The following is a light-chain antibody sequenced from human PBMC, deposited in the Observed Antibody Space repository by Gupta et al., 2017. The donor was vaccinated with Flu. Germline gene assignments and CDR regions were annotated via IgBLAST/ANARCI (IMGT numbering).Light chain of an antibody. J-gene: IGLJ3*02. CDR3: CSYAGSRNWV. V-gene: IGLV2-11*01. CDR2: DVS. Sequence: QSALTQPRSVSGSPGQSVTISCTGTSSDVGGYNYVSWYQQHPGKAPKLMIYDVSKRPSGVPDRFSGLQAEDEADYYGCSYAGSRNWVFGGGTKLTVL. CDR1: SSDVGGYNY.